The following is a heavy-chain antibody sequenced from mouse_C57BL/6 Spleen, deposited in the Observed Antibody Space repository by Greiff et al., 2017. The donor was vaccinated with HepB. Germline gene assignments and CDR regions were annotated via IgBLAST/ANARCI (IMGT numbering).Heavy chain of an antibody. J-gene: IGHJ2*01. D-gene: IGHD2-1*01. CDR2: INPSTGGT. CDR3: ARTYKLPFDY. V-gene: IGHV1-42*01. CDR1: GYSFTGYY. Sequence: EVQLQQSGPELVKPGASVKISCKASGYSFTGYYMNWVKQSPEKSLEWIGEINPSTGGTTYNQKFKAKATLTVDKSSSTDYMQLKSLTSEDAAVYYCARTYKLPFDYWGQGTTLTVSS.